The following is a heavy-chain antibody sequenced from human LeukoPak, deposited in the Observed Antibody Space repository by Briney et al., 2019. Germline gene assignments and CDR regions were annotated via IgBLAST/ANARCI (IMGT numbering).Heavy chain of an antibody. CDR3: ARGISGSYYYDSSGYYPPFFDY. Sequence: GGSLRLSCAASGFTFSGYAMSWVRQAPGKGLEWVSVISGSGGSTYYADSVKGRFTISRDNSKNTLYLQMNSLRAEDTAVYYCARGISGSYYYDSSGYYPPFFDYWGQGTLVTVSS. CDR1: GFTFSGYA. CDR2: ISGSGGST. D-gene: IGHD3-22*01. V-gene: IGHV3-23*01. J-gene: IGHJ4*02.